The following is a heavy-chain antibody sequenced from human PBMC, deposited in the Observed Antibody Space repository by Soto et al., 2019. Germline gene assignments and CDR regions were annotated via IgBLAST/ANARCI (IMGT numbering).Heavy chain of an antibody. J-gene: IGHJ4*02. CDR3: TRLYSPAFDY. Sequence: GGSLRLSCAASGFTFSGSAMHWVRQASGKGLEWVGRIRSKANSYATAYAASVKGRFTISRDDSKNTAYLQMNSLKTEDTAVYYCTRLYSPAFDYWGQGTLVTVSS. CDR2: IRSKANSYAT. CDR1: GFTFSGSA. D-gene: IGHD2-21*01. V-gene: IGHV3-73*01.